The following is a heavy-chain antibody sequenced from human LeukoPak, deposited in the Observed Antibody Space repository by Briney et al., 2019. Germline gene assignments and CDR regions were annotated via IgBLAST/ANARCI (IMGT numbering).Heavy chain of an antibody. D-gene: IGHD3-10*01. CDR2: INHSGST. CDR1: GGSFSGYY. CDR3: AGGRRRGNYYMDV. V-gene: IGHV4-34*01. J-gene: IGHJ6*03. Sequence: SETLSLTCAVYGGSFSGYYWSWIRQPPGKGLEWIGEINHSGSTNYNPSLKSRVTISVDTSKNQFSLKLSSVTAADTAVYYCAGGRRRGNYYMDVWGKGTTVTVSS.